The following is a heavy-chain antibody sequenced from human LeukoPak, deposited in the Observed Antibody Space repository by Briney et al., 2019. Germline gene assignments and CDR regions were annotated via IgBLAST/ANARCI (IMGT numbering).Heavy chain of an antibody. Sequence: GGSLRLSCAASGFTFTNAWMSWVRQAPGKGLEWVGRIKSKTDGGTTDYAAPVRGRFTISRDDSINTLFLQMNSLKTEDTAVYYCATELRWEFLYYDYWGQGALVTVSS. J-gene: IGHJ4*02. CDR1: GFTFTNAW. CDR3: ATELRWEFLYYDY. CDR2: IKSKTDGGTT. D-gene: IGHD1-26*01. V-gene: IGHV3-15*01.